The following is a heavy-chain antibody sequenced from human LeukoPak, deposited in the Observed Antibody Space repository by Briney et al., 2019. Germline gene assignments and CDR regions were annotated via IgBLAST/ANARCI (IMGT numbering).Heavy chain of an antibody. CDR3: ARYYYGSGPFDY. CDR2: IHYSGGT. J-gene: IGHJ4*02. D-gene: IGHD3-10*01. CDR1: GGSISSDS. Sequence: PSETLSLTCTVTGGSISSDSWSWIRQPPGKGLEWIGYIHYSGGTNYNPSLKSRVTISIDTSKNQFSLKLSSVTAADTAVYYCARYYYGSGPFDYWGQGTLVTVSS. V-gene: IGHV4-59*01.